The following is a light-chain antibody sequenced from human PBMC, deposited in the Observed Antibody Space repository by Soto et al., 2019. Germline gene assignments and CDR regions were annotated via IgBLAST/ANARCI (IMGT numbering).Light chain of an antibody. V-gene: IGKV4-1*01. CDR3: QQYYTTQT. J-gene: IGKJ1*01. CDR2: WAS. Sequence: DIVMTQSPDSLAVSLGERATINCKSSQSVLLTANHKNCLAWFQQKPGHPPKLLIYWASIRESGVPDRFSGGGSGTDLTLTINNVQAEDVAVYYCQQYYTTQTFGQGTKVDIK. CDR1: QSVLLTANHKNC.